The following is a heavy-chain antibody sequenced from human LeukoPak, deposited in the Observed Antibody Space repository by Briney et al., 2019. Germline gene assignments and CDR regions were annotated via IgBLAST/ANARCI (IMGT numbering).Heavy chain of an antibody. D-gene: IGHD5-18*01. Sequence: PSETLSLTCTVSGGSISGYYWSWIRQPPGKGLEWIGYIYYSGSTNYNPSLKSRVTISVDTSKNQFSLKLSSVTAADTAVYYCARYPVDTGFDLWGRGTLVTVSS. V-gene: IGHV4-59*12. CDR1: GGSISGYY. CDR3: ARYPVDTGFDL. CDR2: IYYSGST. J-gene: IGHJ2*01.